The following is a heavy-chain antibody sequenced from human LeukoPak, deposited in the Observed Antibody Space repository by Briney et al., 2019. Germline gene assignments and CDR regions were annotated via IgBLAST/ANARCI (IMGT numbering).Heavy chain of an antibody. V-gene: IGHV1-69*13. CDR1: GGTFSSYA. CDR3: ATKDDYVPGYYYGMDV. Sequence: SVKVSCKASGGTFSSYAISWVRQAPGQGLEWMGGIIPIFGTANYAQKFQGRVTITADESTSTAYMELSSLRSEDTAVYYCATKDDYVPGYYYGMDVWGQGTLVTVSS. CDR2: IIPIFGTA. D-gene: IGHD3-16*01. J-gene: IGHJ6*02.